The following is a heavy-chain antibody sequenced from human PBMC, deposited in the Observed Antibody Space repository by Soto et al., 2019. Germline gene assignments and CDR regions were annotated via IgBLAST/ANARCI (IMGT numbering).Heavy chain of an antibody. J-gene: IGHJ5*02. CDR1: GYTFTSYG. Sequence: QVQLVQSGAEVKKPGASVKVSCKASGYTFTSYGISWVRQAPGQGLEWMGWISAYNGNTNYAQKLEGRGTMTTDTSTSTAYMELRSLRSDDTAVYYCARDRRGIVVVPAANAWFDPWGQGTLVTVSS. CDR2: ISAYNGNT. V-gene: IGHV1-18*04. CDR3: ARDRRGIVVVPAANAWFDP. D-gene: IGHD2-2*01.